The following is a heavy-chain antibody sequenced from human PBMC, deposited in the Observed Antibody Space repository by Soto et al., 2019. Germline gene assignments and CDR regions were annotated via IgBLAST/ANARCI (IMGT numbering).Heavy chain of an antibody. CDR2: INPSGGST. J-gene: IGHJ6*02. V-gene: IGHV1-46*01. Sequence: ASVKVSCKASGYTFTSYGISWVRQAPGQGLEWMGIINPSGGSTSYAQKFQGRVTMTRDTSTSTVYMELSSLRSEDTAVYYCASQMVYAGYYYYGMDVWGQGTTVTVSS. D-gene: IGHD2-8*01. CDR1: GYTFTSYG. CDR3: ASQMVYAGYYYYGMDV.